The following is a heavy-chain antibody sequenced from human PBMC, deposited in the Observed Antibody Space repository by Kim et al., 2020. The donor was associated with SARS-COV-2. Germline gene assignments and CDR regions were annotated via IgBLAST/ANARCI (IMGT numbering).Heavy chain of an antibody. V-gene: IGHV4-34*01. CDR1: GGSFSGYY. CDR2: INHSGST. D-gene: IGHD4-17*01. Sequence: SETLSLTCAVYGGSFSGYYWSWIRQPPGKGLEWIGEINHSGSTNYNPSLKSRVTISVDTSKNQFSLKLSSVTAADTAVYYCARGFPDYGDYVGYYYGMDVWGQGTTVTVSS. CDR3: ARGFPDYGDYVGYYYGMDV. J-gene: IGHJ6*02.